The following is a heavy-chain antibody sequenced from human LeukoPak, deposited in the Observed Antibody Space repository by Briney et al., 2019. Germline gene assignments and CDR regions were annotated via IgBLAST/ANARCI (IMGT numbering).Heavy chain of an antibody. CDR3: ARVLVHPDYGDYVGAFDY. Sequence: PSETLSLTCTVSGGSISSGGYYWSWIRQHPGKGLEWIGYIYYSGSTYYNPSLKSRVTISVDTSKSQFSLKLSSVTAADTAVYYCARVLVHPDYGDYVGAFDYWGQGTLVTVSS. CDR1: GGSISSGGYY. CDR2: IYYSGST. D-gene: IGHD4-17*01. V-gene: IGHV4-31*03. J-gene: IGHJ4*02.